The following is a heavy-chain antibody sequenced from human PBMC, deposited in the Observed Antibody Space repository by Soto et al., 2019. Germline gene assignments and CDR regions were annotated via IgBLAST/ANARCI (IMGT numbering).Heavy chain of an antibody. D-gene: IGHD2-15*01. CDR1: GFTFSSYS. J-gene: IGHJ3*02. CDR3: ARDLSADPVVVAPTDYDI. Sequence: GGSLRLSCAASGFTFSSYSMNWVRQAPGKGLEWVSSISSSSSYIYYADSVKGRFTISRDNAKNSLYLQMNSLRAEDTAVYYCARDLSADPVVVAPTDYDIWGQGTMVTVSS. CDR2: ISSSSSYI. V-gene: IGHV3-21*01.